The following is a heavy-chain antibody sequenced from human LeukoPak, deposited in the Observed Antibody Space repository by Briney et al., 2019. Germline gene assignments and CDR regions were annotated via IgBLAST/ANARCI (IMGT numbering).Heavy chain of an antibody. Sequence: GGSLRLSCAASGFTFSSYDMHWVRQAPGKGLEWAAFMQYDGSNKYYAESVKGRFTISRDNSKNTLYLQMDSLRVDDTAVYFCARDSIRQQLYYFDYWGQGTLVTVSS. CDR2: MQYDGSNK. CDR1: GFTFSSYD. V-gene: IGHV3-30*02. D-gene: IGHD6-13*01. CDR3: ARDSIRQQLYYFDY. J-gene: IGHJ4*02.